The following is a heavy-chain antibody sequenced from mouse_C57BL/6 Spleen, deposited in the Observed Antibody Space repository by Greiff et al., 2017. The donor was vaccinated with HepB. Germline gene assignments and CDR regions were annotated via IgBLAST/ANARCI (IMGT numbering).Heavy chain of an antibody. V-gene: IGHV5-4*01. Sequence: EVQVVESGGGLVKPGGSLKLSCAASGFTFRSYAMSWVRQTPEKRLEWVATISDGGSYTYYPDNVKGRFTISRDNAKNNLYLQMSHLKSEDTAMYYCARDNHYGSSYLDYWGQGTTLTVSS. CDR3: ARDNHYGSSYLDY. D-gene: IGHD1-1*01. CDR1: GFTFRSYA. J-gene: IGHJ2*01. CDR2: ISDGGSYT.